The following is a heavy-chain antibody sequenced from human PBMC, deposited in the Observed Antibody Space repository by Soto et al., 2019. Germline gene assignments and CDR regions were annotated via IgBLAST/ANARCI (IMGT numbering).Heavy chain of an antibody. V-gene: IGHV3-33*01. Sequence: QVQLVESGGGVVQPGRSLRLSCAASGFTVSYYGMHWGRQAPGKGLEWVALIWHDGGDKCYTDSVKGRFTISRDNSQNSLYLQMNSLRAEDTAVYYCARDADTSEHYSCADLWGQGTLVTVSS. J-gene: IGHJ5*02. CDR3: ARDADTSEHYSCADL. D-gene: IGHD2-15*01. CDR2: IWHDGGDK. CDR1: GFTVSYYG.